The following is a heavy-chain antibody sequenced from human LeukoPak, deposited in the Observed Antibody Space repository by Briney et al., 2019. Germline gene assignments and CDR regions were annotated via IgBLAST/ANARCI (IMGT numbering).Heavy chain of an antibody. D-gene: IGHD4/OR15-4a*01. Sequence: GSLRLSCAASGFTFSNYGMHWVRQAPGKGLEWVAFIRYDGNNKYYTDSVKGRFTISRGNSKNTLYLQMNSLRAEDTAVYYCAKDVRRVPPYWGQGTLVTVSS. CDR1: GFTFSNYG. V-gene: IGHV3-30*02. J-gene: IGHJ4*02. CDR3: AKDVRRVPPY. CDR2: IRYDGNNK.